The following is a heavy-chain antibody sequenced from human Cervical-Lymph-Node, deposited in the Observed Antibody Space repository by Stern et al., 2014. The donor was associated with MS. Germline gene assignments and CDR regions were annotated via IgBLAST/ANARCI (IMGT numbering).Heavy chain of an antibody. V-gene: IGHV4-31*03. Sequence: VQLVESGAGLVKPSQTLSLTCRVSGRSINSCGPYWSWNRQHPGQGLEWIVHIHYSGSTYYNPSLEGRVAISMDKSKNQFSLTLTSVTAADTAVYYCARDNGQLVQIYWGQGTLVTVSS. CDR2: IHYSGST. CDR1: GRSINSCGPY. D-gene: IGHD6-6*01. CDR3: ARDNGQLVQIY. J-gene: IGHJ4*02.